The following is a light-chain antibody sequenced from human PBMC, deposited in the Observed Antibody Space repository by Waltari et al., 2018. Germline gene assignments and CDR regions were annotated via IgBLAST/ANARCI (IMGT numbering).Light chain of an antibody. J-gene: IGLJ3*02. CDR2: DND. CDR3: GTWDTSLNTWV. CDR1: SSNIGRSF. V-gene: IGLV1-51*01. Sequence: QSVLTQPPSVSAAPGQTVTISCSGTSSNIGRSFVSWYQQFPGTAPTLLIHDNDGRPSGIPDRFAGSKSGTSATLGITGLQTGDEADYYCGTWDTSLNTWVFGGGTKLTVL.